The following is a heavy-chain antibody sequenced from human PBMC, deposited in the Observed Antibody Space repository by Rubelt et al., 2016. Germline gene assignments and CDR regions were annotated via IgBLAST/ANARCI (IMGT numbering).Heavy chain of an antibody. CDR3: ARVVPAPISFDF. V-gene: IGHV4-59*08. J-gene: IGHJ4*02. Sequence: QVQLQESGPGLVKPSETLSLTCTVSTGSISTYYWNWIRQPPGKGLEWIGSISYTGNTNYNPSLKSRVTISGDTSNSQFSRELGSVTAADTAVYYCARVVPAPISFDFWGQGTLVTVSS. D-gene: IGHD2-2*01. CDR2: ISYTGNT. CDR1: TGSISTYY.